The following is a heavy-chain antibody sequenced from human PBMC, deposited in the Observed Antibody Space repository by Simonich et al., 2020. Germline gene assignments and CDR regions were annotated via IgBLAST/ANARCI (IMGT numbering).Heavy chain of an antibody. CDR3: ARWPSIPASYGSGSYFDY. CDR2: SNPNRGGT. CDR1: GYPFTGYY. J-gene: IGHJ4*02. D-gene: IGHD3-10*01. V-gene: IGHV1-2*02. Sequence: QVQLVQSGAEVKKPGASLKVSCKASGYPFTGYYMNWVRQAPGQGLECMGWSNPNRGGTNYAQKFQGRVTRTRDTSISTAYMELSRLRSDDTAVYYCARWPSIPASYGSGSYFDYWGQGTLVTVSS.